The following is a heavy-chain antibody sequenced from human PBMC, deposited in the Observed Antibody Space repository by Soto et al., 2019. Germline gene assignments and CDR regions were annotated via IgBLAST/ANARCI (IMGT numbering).Heavy chain of an antibody. CDR2: IYPGDSDT. V-gene: IGHV5-51*01. J-gene: IGHJ4*02. D-gene: IGHD3-22*01. CDR3: ARQVVPMIPSPLDY. CDR1: GYTFTTYW. Sequence: GESLKISCKGSGYTFTTYWIGWVRQMPGKGLEWMGIIYPGDSDTRYSPSFQGQVTISADKSINTAYLQWSSLKASDTAVYYCARQVVPMIPSPLDYWGQGTLVTVSS.